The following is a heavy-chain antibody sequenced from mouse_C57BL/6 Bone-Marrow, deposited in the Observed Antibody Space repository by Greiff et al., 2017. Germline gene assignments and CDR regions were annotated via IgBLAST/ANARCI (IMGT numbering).Heavy chain of an antibody. CDR1: GYTFTSYW. CDR2: INPSSGYT. D-gene: IGHD2-13*01. Sequence: QVQLKQSGAELAKPGASVKLSCKASGYTFTSYWMHWVKQRPGQGLEWIGYINPSSGYTKYNQKFKDKATLTADNSSSPAYMQLSSLTYEDSAVYYYARHYRVTLFDYGGQGTTLTVSS. J-gene: IGHJ2*01. CDR3: ARHYRVTLFDY. V-gene: IGHV1-7*01.